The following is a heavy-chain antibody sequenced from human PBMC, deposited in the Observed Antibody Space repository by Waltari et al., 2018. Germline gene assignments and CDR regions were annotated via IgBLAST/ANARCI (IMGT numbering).Heavy chain of an antibody. Sequence: VQLVESGGGLVQPGGSLRLSCAASGFTFSSYWMYWVRQVPEKGLVFSSRINPDGSTTNYADSVKGRFTMSRDNAKNTLFLQMNSLRVEDTGVYYCARLIAGAASHFDSWGQGTLVTVSS. CDR1: GFTFSSYW. CDR3: ARLIAGAASHFDS. CDR2: INPDGSTT. V-gene: IGHV3-74*01. D-gene: IGHD6-19*01. J-gene: IGHJ4*02.